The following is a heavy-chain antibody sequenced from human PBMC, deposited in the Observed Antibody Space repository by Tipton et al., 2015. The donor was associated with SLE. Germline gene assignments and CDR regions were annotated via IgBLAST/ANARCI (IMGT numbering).Heavy chain of an antibody. CDR2: INHSGST. CDR1: GGSFSGYY. V-gene: IGHV4-34*01. J-gene: IGHJ4*02. CDR3: ARVDYSSSSYDY. D-gene: IGHD6-6*01. Sequence: TLSLTCAVFGGSFSGYYWSWIRQPPGKGLEWIGEINHSGSTNYNPSLKSRVTISVDRSKNQFSLKLSSVTAADTAVYYCARVDYSSSSYDYWGQGTLVTVSS.